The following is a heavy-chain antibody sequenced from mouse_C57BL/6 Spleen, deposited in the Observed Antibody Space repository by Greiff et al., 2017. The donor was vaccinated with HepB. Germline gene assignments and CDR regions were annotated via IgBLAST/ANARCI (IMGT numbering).Heavy chain of an antibody. CDR1: GFNIKDDY. Sequence: EVKLQASGAELVRPGASVKLSCTASGFNIKDDYLHWVKQRPEQGLEWIGWIDPENGDTEYASKFQGKATITADTSSNTAYLQLSSLTSEDTAVYYCTPLITTVVVDYWGQGTTLTVSS. D-gene: IGHD1-1*01. V-gene: IGHV14-4*01. CDR3: TPLITTVVVDY. J-gene: IGHJ2*01. CDR2: IDPENGDT.